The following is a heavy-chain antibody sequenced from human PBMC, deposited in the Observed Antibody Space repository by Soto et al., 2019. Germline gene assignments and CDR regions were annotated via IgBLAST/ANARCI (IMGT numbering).Heavy chain of an antibody. J-gene: IGHJ5*02. CDR2: IYYTGTT. CDR1: GASIRSGDFY. CDR3: ARVGVYQGGCDP. V-gene: IGHV4-30-4*01. Sequence: QVQLQESGPGLVKPSQTLSLTCLVSGASIRSGDFYWTWIRQSPGKGLEWIGYIYYTGTTYYIPSLRSRASMSVDTSTNQFSLTLTSVPAADTAVYYCARVGVYQGGCDPWSPGTLATLSS. D-gene: IGHD3-16*01.